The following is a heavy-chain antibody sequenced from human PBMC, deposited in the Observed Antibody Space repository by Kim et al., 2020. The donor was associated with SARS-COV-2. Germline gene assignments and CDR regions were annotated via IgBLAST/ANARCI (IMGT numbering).Heavy chain of an antibody. CDR2: ISSSSYII. CDR1: GFTFYRYS. Sequence: GGSLRLSCAASGFTFYRYSMNWVRQAPGKGLEWVSYISSSSYIIYYADSVKGRFTISRDNAKNSLYLQMNSLRAEDTAVYYCARDLNVVTGASDYWGQGTLVTVSS. V-gene: IGHV3-48*04. CDR3: ARDLNVVTGASDY. J-gene: IGHJ4*02. D-gene: IGHD1-26*01.